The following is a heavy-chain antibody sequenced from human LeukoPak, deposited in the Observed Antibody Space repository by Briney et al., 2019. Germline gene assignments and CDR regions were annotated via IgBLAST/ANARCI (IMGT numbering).Heavy chain of an antibody. CDR2: ISGSSGNT. D-gene: IGHD3-10*01. Sequence: GGSLRLSCAASGFTFNTYAMSWVRQAPGKGLEWVSAISGSSGNTYYADSVKGRFTISRDNAKNTLYLQMSSLRAEDTAVYYCVRDRYYIMDVWGKGTTVTVSS. CDR3: VRDRYYIMDV. J-gene: IGHJ6*03. CDR1: GFTFNTYA. V-gene: IGHV3-23*01.